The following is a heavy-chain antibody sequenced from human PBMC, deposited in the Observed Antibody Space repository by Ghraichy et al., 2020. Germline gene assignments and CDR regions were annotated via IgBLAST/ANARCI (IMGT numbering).Heavy chain of an antibody. J-gene: IGHJ4*02. Sequence: LSLTCAASGFTFSSYAMSWVRQAPGTGLEWVSTISGSGGSTYYADSVKGRFTFSRDNSKNTLYLQMKSLRAEDTAVYYCAKDHSASYLSGFDYWGQGILVTVSS. CDR2: ISGSGGST. CDR1: GFTFSSYA. D-gene: IGHD1-26*01. V-gene: IGHV3-23*01. CDR3: AKDHSASYLSGFDY.